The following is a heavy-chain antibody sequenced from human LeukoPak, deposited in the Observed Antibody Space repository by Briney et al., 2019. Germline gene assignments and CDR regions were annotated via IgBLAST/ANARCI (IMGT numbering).Heavy chain of an antibody. V-gene: IGHV4-38-2*01. J-gene: IGHJ5*02. CDR1: GYSISSGYY. CDR3: ASRRHRSAWFDP. Sequence: SETLSLTCAVSGYSISSGYYWGWIRQPPGKGLEWIGSIYHSGSTYHNPSLKSRVTISVDTSKNQFSLKLSSVTAADTAVYYCASRRHRSAWFDPWGQGTLVTVSS. CDR2: IYHSGST.